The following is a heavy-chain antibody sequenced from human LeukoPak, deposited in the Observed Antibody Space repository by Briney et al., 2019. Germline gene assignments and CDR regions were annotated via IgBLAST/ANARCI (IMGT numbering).Heavy chain of an antibody. Sequence: GRSLRLSCAASGFTFSNYAMHWVRQAPGKGLEWVAVISYDGSNKYYADSVKGRFTISRDNSKNTLYLQMNSLRAEDTAVYYCARVILNYDSSGYYYGNFDYWGQGTLVTVSS. CDR3: ARVILNYDSSGYYYGNFDY. V-gene: IGHV3-30-3*01. J-gene: IGHJ4*02. CDR2: ISYDGSNK. D-gene: IGHD3-22*01. CDR1: GFTFSNYA.